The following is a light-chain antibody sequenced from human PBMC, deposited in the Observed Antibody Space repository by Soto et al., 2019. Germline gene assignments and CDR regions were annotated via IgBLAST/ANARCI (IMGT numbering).Light chain of an antibody. CDR3: QQYNRA. J-gene: IGKJ1*01. Sequence: EIVMTQSPATLSVSPGERATISCRASQSVSSNLAWYQQKPGQAPRLLIYGASTRATGIPARFSGSGSGTEFTLTISSLQSEDFAVYYCQQYNRAFGQGT. CDR2: GAS. V-gene: IGKV3-15*01. CDR1: QSVSSN.